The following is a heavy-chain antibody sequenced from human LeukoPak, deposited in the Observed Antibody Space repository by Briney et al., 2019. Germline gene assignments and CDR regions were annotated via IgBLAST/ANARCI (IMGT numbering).Heavy chain of an antibody. D-gene: IGHD4-11*01. Sequence: GGSLRLSCAASGFTFSNALMSWVRQAPGKGLEWVGRIKSKTDGGTTDYAAPVKGRFTISRDDSKNTLYLQMNSLKTEDTAVYYCTTAGTTVTTFGYYYYMDVWGKGTTVTVSS. CDR1: GFTFSNAL. CDR3: TTAGTTVTTFGYYYYMDV. CDR2: IKSKTDGGTT. J-gene: IGHJ6*03. V-gene: IGHV3-15*01.